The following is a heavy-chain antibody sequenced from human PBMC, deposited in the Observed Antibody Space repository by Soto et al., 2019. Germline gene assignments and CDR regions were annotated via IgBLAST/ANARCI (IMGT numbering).Heavy chain of an antibody. CDR3: ARETGFLEWLPDYYYGMDV. CDR2: IWYDGSNK. CDR1: GFTFSSYG. V-gene: IGHV3-33*01. D-gene: IGHD3-3*01. Sequence: QVQLVESGGGVVQPGRSLRLSCAASGFTFSSYGMHWVRQAPGKGLEWVAVIWYDGSNKYYADSVKGRFTISRDNSKNTLYLQMNSLRAEDTAVYYCARETGFLEWLPDYYYGMDVW. J-gene: IGHJ6*01.